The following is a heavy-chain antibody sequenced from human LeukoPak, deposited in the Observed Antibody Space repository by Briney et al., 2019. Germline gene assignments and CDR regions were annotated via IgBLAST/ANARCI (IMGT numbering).Heavy chain of an antibody. D-gene: IGHD6-13*01. Sequence: SETLSLTCTVSGGSISSSSYYWGWIRQPPGKGLEWIGSIYYSGSTYYNPSLKSRVTISVDTSKNQFSLKLSSVTAADTAVYYCARLESGSGWSHPWGQGTLVTVSS. CDR1: GGSISSSSYY. CDR2: IYYSGST. V-gene: IGHV4-39*01. CDR3: ARLESGSGWSHP. J-gene: IGHJ5*02.